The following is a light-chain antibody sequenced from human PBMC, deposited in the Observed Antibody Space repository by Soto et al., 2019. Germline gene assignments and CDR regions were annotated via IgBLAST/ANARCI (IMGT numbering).Light chain of an antibody. J-gene: IGKJ2*01. CDR1: QSVSSSY. Sequence: EIVLTQSPGTLSLFPGERATLSCRASQSVSSSYLAWYQQKPGKAPRLLLYGASSRATGIPERFSGSESGTDSTLTISTLEPEDCAQYYCQHFGNSPYTVGKGTRLVIK. CDR3: QHFGNSPYT. CDR2: GAS. V-gene: IGKV3-20*01.